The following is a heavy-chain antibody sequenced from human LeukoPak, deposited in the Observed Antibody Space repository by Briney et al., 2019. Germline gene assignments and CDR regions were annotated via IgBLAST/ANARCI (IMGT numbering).Heavy chain of an antibody. CDR1: GGSFSGYY. V-gene: IGHV4-34*01. Sequence: PSETLSLTCAVYGGSFSGYYWSWIRQPPGKGLEWIGEISHSGSTKYNPSLKSRVTISVDTPKNQFSLKETSVTAADTAVYYCARVPDSGAFDIWGQGTMVTVSS. J-gene: IGHJ3*02. CDR3: ARVPDSGAFDI. CDR2: ISHSGST. D-gene: IGHD1-14*01.